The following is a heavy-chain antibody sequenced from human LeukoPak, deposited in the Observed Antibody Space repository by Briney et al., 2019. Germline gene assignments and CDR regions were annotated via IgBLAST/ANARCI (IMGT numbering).Heavy chain of an antibody. J-gene: IGHJ4*02. V-gene: IGHV3-20*04. CDR2: INWNGGST. Sequence: GGSLRLSCAASGFTFDDYGMSWVRQAPGKGLEWVSGINWNGGSTGYADSVKGRFTFSRDNAKNSLYLQMNSLRAEDTALYYCARVRYYDSSGYSTELFDYWGQGTLVTVSS. CDR3: ARVRYYDSSGYSTELFDY. D-gene: IGHD3-22*01. CDR1: GFTFDDYG.